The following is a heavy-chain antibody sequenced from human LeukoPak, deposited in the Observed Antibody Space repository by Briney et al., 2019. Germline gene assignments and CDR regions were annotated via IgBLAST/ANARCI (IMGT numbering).Heavy chain of an antibody. Sequence: PGGSLRLSCAASGFTFSSYGMHWVRQAPGKGLGWVAFIRYDGSNKYYADSVKGRFTISRDNSKNTLYLQMNSLRAEDTAVYYCAKKIPGIAAATRFDPWGQGTLVTVSS. CDR1: GFTFSSYG. V-gene: IGHV3-30*02. D-gene: IGHD6-13*01. CDR2: IRYDGSNK. J-gene: IGHJ5*02. CDR3: AKKIPGIAAATRFDP.